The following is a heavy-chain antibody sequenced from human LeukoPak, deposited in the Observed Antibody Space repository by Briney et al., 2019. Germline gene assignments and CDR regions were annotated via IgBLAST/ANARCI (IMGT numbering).Heavy chain of an antibody. D-gene: IGHD4-11*01. CDR2: IYYSGRN. J-gene: IGHJ5*02. V-gene: IGHV4-39*01. CDR3: ARGQTTVTRDWFDP. Sequence: WVRQAPGKGGEWVGSIYYSGRNYYNPCLKRRVTISVDTSKNQFSLKLRSVTAADTAVYYCARGQTTVTRDWFDPWGQGTLVTVSS.